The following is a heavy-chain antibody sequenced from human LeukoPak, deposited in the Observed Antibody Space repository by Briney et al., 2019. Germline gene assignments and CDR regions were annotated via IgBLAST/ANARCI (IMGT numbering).Heavy chain of an antibody. CDR1: GGSISNYH. Sequence: SETLSLTCTVSGGSISNYHWSWIRQPAGKGLEWIGQIHTSGSTNYNPPLKSRVTMSIDTPENQLSLTIRSVTAADTAVYYCARRDISRGWSFEYWGQGTLVTVSS. CDR3: ARRDISRGWSFEY. V-gene: IGHV4-4*07. J-gene: IGHJ4*02. D-gene: IGHD6-19*01. CDR2: IHTSGST.